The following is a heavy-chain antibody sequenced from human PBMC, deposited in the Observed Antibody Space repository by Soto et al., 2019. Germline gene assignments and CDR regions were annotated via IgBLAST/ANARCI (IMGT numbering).Heavy chain of an antibody. CDR1: GGTFSSYA. Sequence: QVQLVQSGAEVKKPGSSVKVSCKASGGTFSSYAISWVRQAPGQGLEWMGGIIPIFGTANYAQKFQGRVTITADESTSTAYMELSSLRFEDTAVYYCARDRVKAVVYGPAYFDYWGQGTLVTVSS. D-gene: IGHD2-8*02. J-gene: IGHJ4*02. CDR2: IIPIFGTA. V-gene: IGHV1-69*12. CDR3: ARDRVKAVVYGPAYFDY.